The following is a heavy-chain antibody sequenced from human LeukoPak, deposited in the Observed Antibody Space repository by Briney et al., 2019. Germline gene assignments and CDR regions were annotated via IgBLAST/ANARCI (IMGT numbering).Heavy chain of an antibody. D-gene: IGHD4-17*01. Sequence: GGSLRLSCAASGFTFSSYSMNWVRQAPGKGLEWVSSISSSSSYIYYADSVKGRFTISRDNAKNSLYLQMNSLRAEDTGVYYCAKDRSKGYYGDEFDCWGQGTLVTVPS. J-gene: IGHJ4*02. CDR2: ISSSSSYI. CDR1: GFTFSSYS. CDR3: AKDRSKGYYGDEFDC. V-gene: IGHV3-21*01.